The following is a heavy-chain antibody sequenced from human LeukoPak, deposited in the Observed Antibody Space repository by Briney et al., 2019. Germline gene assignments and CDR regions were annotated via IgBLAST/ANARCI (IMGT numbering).Heavy chain of an antibody. D-gene: IGHD3/OR15-3a*01. J-gene: IGHJ4*02. CDR2: ISWNSGSI. CDR3: AKDKGQIRDYYFDD. V-gene: IGHV3-9*03. CDR1: GFTFDDYA. Sequence: GGSLRLSCAASGFTFDDYAMHWVRQPPGKGLEWVSGISWNSGSIGYADSVKGRFTISRDNAKNSLYLQMNSLRAEDMAFYYCAKDKGQIRDYYFDDWGQGTLVTVPS.